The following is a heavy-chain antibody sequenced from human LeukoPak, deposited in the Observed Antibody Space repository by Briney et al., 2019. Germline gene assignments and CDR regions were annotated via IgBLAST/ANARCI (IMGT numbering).Heavy chain of an antibody. Sequence: GASVKVSCKASGYTFTSYAMLWVRQAPGQRLEWMGWINAGNGNTKYSQEFQGRVTITRDTSASTAYMELSSLRSEDMAVYYCARGFDSSSWYGERYYFDYWGQGTLVTVSS. CDR1: GYTFTSYA. D-gene: IGHD6-13*01. V-gene: IGHV1-3*03. J-gene: IGHJ4*02. CDR3: ARGFDSSSWYGERYYFDY. CDR2: INAGNGNT.